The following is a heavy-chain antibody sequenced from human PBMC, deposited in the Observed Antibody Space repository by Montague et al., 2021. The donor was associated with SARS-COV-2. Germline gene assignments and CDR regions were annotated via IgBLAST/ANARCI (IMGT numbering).Heavy chain of an antibody. V-gene: IGHV4-59*08. CDR2: IYYSGST. CDR1: GGSISSYY. J-gene: IGHJ3*02. Sequence: SETLSLTCTVSGGSISSYYWSWIRQPPGKGLERIGYIYYSGSTNYNPSLKSRVTISVDTSKNQFSLKLSSVTAADTAVYYCVRRALGYCSSTSCETAFDIWGQGTMVTVSS. D-gene: IGHD2-2*01. CDR3: VRRALGYCSSTSCETAFDI.